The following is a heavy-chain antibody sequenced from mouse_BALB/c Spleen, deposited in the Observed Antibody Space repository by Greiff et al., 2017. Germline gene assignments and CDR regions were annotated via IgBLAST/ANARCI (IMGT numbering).Heavy chain of an antibody. D-gene: IGHD1-2*01. CDR1: GYSITSDYA. V-gene: IGHV3-2*02. Sequence: EVQLQESGPGLVKPSQSLSLTCTVTGYSITSDYAWNWIRQFPGNKLEWMGYISYSGSTSYNPSLKSRISITRDTSKNQFFLQLNSVTTEDTATYYCARGEALRRPFDYWGQGTTLTVSS. J-gene: IGHJ2*01. CDR3: ARGEALRRPFDY. CDR2: ISYSGST.